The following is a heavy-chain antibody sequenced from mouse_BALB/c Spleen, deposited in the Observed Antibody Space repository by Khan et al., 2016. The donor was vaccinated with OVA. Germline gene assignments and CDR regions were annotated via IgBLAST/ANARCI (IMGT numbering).Heavy chain of an antibody. J-gene: IGHJ4*01. CDR2: INTYTGEP. CDR3: ARPPYCSFTLDY. CDR1: GYSFTNYG. V-gene: IGHV9-3-1*01. Sequence: QIQLVQSGPELKKPGETVTISCKASGYSFTNYGMNWVKQSPGKALKWMGWINTYTGEPTYADEFKGRFAFSLETSANTAYLQINILKNEDTATYFCARPPYCSFTLDYWGQGTSGTVSS. D-gene: IGHD2-10*01.